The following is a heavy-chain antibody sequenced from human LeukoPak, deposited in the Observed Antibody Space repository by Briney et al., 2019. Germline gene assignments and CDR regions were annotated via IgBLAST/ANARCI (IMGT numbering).Heavy chain of an antibody. D-gene: IGHD2-15*01. CDR3: ARGYCSGNSCNFDY. Sequence: SQTLSLTCTISGDSVSSNSDVWNWIRQSPSRGLEWLGRTYYRSKWYNDYAVSVKSRIIINPDTSKNQFSLQLNSVTPEDTAVYYCARGYCSGNSCNFDYWGQGTLVTVSS. V-gene: IGHV6-1*01. CDR2: TYYRSKWYN. J-gene: IGHJ4*02. CDR1: GDSVSSNSDV.